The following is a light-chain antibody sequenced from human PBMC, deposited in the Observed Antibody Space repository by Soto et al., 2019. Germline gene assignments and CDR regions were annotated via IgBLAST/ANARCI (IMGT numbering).Light chain of an antibody. Sequence: QSALTQPASVSGSPGQSITISCTGTSSDVGGYNYVSWYQQHPGKAPKLMIYEVSNLPSGVSNRFSGSKSGNTASLTISGLQAEDEADYYWSSYTSSSRVFGTGTKLTVL. CDR3: SSYTSSSRV. J-gene: IGLJ1*01. CDR1: SSDVGGYNY. V-gene: IGLV2-14*01. CDR2: EVS.